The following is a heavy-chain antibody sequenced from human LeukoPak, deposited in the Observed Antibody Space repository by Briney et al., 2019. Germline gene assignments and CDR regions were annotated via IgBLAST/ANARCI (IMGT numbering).Heavy chain of an antibody. CDR2: ISGSGGST. Sequence: GGSLRPSCAASGFTFSSYAMSWVRQAPGKGLEWVSAISGSGGSTYYADSVKGRFTISRDNSKNTLYLQMNSLRAEDTAVYYCAKDAQRQYDFWSGYYFDYWGQGTLVTVSS. D-gene: IGHD3-3*01. CDR1: GFTFSSYA. CDR3: AKDAQRQYDFWSGYYFDY. V-gene: IGHV3-23*01. J-gene: IGHJ4*02.